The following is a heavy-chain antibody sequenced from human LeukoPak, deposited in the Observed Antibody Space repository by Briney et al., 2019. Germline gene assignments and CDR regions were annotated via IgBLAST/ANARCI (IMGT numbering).Heavy chain of an antibody. Sequence: GRYLRRSCAASAFTFDAYAMHWVRQAPGKGLEWVSDISWNGGSIGYADSVKGRFTISRDTAKNSLYLQINSLRAEDTDLYYCAKYIDSSGYDGMAVWGQGTTVTVSS. J-gene: IGHJ6*02. V-gene: IGHV3-9*01. CDR1: AFTFDAYA. CDR2: ISWNGGSI. D-gene: IGHD3-22*01. CDR3: AKYIDSSGYDGMAV.